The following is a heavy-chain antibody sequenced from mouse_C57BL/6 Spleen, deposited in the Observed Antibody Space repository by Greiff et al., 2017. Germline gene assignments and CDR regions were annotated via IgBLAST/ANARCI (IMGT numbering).Heavy chain of an antibody. CDR3: ERSYGSSFPYCDFDV. D-gene: IGHD1-1*01. CDR1: GYSFTGYY. V-gene: IGHV1-42*01. J-gene: IGHJ1*03. Sequence: EVQLQQSGPELVKPGASVKISCKASGYSFTGYYMNWVKQSPEKSLEWIGEINPSTGGTTYNQKFKAKATLTVDKSSSTAYMQLKSLTSEDSAIXYCERSYGSSFPYCDFDVWGTGTTVTVSS. CDR2: INPSTGGT.